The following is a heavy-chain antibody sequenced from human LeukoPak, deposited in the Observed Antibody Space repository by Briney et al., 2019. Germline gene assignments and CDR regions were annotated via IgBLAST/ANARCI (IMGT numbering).Heavy chain of an antibody. V-gene: IGHV1-2*02. D-gene: IGHD1-26*01. J-gene: IGHJ4*02. Sequence: GASVKVSCKASGYTFTGYYVHWVRQAPGQGLEWMGWINPNSGGTNYAQKFQGRVTMTRDTSISTAYMELSRLRFDDTGVYYCARDWELLHAFDYWGQGTLVIVSS. CDR3: ARDWELLHAFDY. CDR2: INPNSGGT. CDR1: GYTFTGYY.